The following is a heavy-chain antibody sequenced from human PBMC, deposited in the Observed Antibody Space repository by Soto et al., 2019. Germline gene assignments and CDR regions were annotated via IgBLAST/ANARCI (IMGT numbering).Heavy chain of an antibody. CDR3: ARQGLRWYEAFDI. V-gene: IGHV4-39*01. J-gene: IGHJ3*02. D-gene: IGHD4-17*01. CDR2: IYYSGST. CDR1: GGSISSSSYY. Sequence: SETLSLTCTVSGGSISSSSYYWGWIRQPPGKGLEWIGSIYYSGSTYYNPSLKSRVTISVDTSKNQFSLKLRSVTAADTAVYYCARQGLRWYEAFDIWGQGTMVTVSS.